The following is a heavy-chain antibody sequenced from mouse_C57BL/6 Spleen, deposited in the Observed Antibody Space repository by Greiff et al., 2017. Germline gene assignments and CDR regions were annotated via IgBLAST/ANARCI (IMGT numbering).Heavy chain of an antibody. Sequence: VHVKQSGPELVKPGASVKMSCTASGYTFTDYNMNWVKQSHGKSLEWIGYINPNNGGTSYNQQFKGTATLTVNKSSSTAYMELRSLTSEDSAVYYCARGDYYCSSLDYWGQGTTLTVSS. D-gene: IGHD1-1*01. V-gene: IGHV1-22*01. CDR3: ARGDYYCSSLDY. CDR1: GYTFTDYN. J-gene: IGHJ2*01. CDR2: INPNNGGT.